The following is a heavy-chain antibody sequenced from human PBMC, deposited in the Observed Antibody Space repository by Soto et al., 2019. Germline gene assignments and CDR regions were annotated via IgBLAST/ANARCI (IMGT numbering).Heavy chain of an antibody. J-gene: IGHJ4*02. CDR1: GFTFTTYY. Sequence: ASVKVSCKTSGFTFTTYYIHWVRQAPGQGLEWMGMIDPSGGSTTYAQKFQGRITMTSDMSTSTVYTELSSLRSEDTAVYYCARVPYDTTGYYAFWGQGTLVTVSS. CDR3: ARVPYDTTGYYAF. V-gene: IGHV1-46*01. CDR2: IDPSGGST. D-gene: IGHD3-22*01.